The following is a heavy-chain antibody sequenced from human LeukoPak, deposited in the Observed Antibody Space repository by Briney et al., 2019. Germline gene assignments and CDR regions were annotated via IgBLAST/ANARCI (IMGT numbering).Heavy chain of an antibody. CDR3: ARGNYDNRGYSNAFDI. D-gene: IGHD3-22*01. CDR2: IYYNGNT. V-gene: IGHV4-59*01. CDR1: GVSISSSY. J-gene: IGHJ3*02. Sequence: PSETLSLTCTVSGVSISSSYWSWVRQPPRKRLEWIGYIYYNGNTNSNPSLKSRVTISVDTSKNQFSLKLSSVTAADTAVYYCARGNYDNRGYSNAFDIWGQGAMVTVSS.